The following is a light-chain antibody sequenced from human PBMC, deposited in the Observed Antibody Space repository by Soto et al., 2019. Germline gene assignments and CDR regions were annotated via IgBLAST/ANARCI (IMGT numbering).Light chain of an antibody. V-gene: IGKV1D-12*01. J-gene: IGKJ5*01. CDR1: QDISSW. Sequence: DIQMTQSPSSVSASVGDRVTITCRASQDISSWLAWYQQKPGKAPKLLIYAASSLQSGVASRFSGSGSGTDFALTITSLQPEDFATYYCQQGNSFPITFGQGTRLEIK. CDR2: AAS. CDR3: QQGNSFPIT.